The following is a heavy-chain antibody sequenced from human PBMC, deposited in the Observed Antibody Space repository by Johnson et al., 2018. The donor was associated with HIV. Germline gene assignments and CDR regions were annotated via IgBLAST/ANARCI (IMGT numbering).Heavy chain of an antibody. V-gene: IGHV3-30*02. J-gene: IGHJ3*02. Sequence: QVQLVESGGGLVKPGGSLRLSCAASGFTFSNAWMSWVRQAPGKGLEWVAFIRYDGSNKYYADSVKGRFTISRDNSKNTLYLQMNSLKTEDTAVYYCTTKTTVVTLGFDIWGQGTMVTVSS. D-gene: IGHD4-23*01. CDR3: TTKTTVVTLGFDI. CDR1: GFTFSNAW. CDR2: IRYDGSNK.